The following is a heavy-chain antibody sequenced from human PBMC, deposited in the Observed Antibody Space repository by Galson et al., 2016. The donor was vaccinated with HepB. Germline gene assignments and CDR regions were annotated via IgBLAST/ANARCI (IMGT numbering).Heavy chain of an antibody. CDR3: ARDRSMFGVVVGDYYFDS. CDR2: IISSGTYF. CDR1: GFTFSSYS. D-gene: IGHD3-3*01. V-gene: IGHV3-21*01. Sequence: SLRLSCAASGFTFSSYSMNWLRQAPGKGLEWVSSIISSGTYFYYADSVQGRFTISRDGAKNSLYLQMNNLTAEDTAVYYCARDRSMFGVVVGDYYFDSWGQGTLVSFSS. J-gene: IGHJ4*02.